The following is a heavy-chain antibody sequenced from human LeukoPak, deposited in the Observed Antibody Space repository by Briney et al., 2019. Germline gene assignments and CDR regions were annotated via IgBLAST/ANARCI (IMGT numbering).Heavy chain of an antibody. V-gene: IGHV3-21*01. Sequence: KTGGSLRLSCAASGFTFSRYSMNWVRQAPGKGLEWVSSITSSSSYIYYADSLKGRFTISRDNAKNSLYLQMNSLRAEDTAVYYCACLRGPSDYWGQGTLVTVSS. D-gene: IGHD4-17*01. J-gene: IGHJ4*02. CDR3: ACLRGPSDY. CDR2: ITSSSSYI. CDR1: GFTFSRYS.